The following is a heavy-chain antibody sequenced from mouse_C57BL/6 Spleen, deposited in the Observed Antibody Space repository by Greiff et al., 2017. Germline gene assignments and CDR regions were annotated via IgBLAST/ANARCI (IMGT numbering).Heavy chain of an antibody. Sequence: QVQLQQPGTELVKPGASVKLSCKASGYTFTSYWMHWVKQRPGQGLEWIGNINPSNGGTNYNAKFTSKATLTVDKSSSTAYMQLSSLTSEDSAVYYCARSPRGDGGYFDVWGTGTTVTVSS. CDR3: ARSPRGDGGYFDV. V-gene: IGHV1-53*01. CDR1: GYTFTSYW. J-gene: IGHJ1*03. CDR2: INPSNGGT. D-gene: IGHD3-3*01.